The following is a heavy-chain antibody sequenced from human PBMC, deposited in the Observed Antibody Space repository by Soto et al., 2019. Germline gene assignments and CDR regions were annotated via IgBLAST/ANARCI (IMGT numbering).Heavy chain of an antibody. CDR1: GFNFHNYG. D-gene: IGHD6-6*01. V-gene: IGHV3-48*02. CDR2: ISSIGNNI. Sequence: EVEMVESGGGLVQLGGSLRLSCVVSGFNFHNYGMNWVRQAPGKGPEWVSYISSIGNNINYANSVKGRFTISRDNAKRSLYLQMNSRRDEDTAVYYCARGGAARPDYWGQGTLVTVSS. J-gene: IGHJ4*02. CDR3: ARGGAARPDY.